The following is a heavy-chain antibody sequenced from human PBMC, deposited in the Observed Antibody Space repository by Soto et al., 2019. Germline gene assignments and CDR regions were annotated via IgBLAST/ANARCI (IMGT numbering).Heavy chain of an antibody. J-gene: IGHJ4*02. D-gene: IGHD2-2*01. CDR2: FDPEDGET. V-gene: IGHV1-24*01. CDR3: AGRYCSSTSCFYYFDY. Sequence: ASVKVSCKVSGYTLTELSMHWVRQAPGKGLEWMGGFDPEDGETIYAQKFQGRVTMTEDTSTDTAYMELSSLRSEDTAVYYCAGRYCSSTSCFYYFDYWGQGTLVTVS. CDR1: GYTLTELS.